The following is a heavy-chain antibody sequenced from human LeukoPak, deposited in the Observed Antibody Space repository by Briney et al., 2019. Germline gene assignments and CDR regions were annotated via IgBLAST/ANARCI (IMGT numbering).Heavy chain of an antibody. Sequence: PGGSLRLSCAASGFTFSSYWMSWVRQAPGKGLEWVANIKQDGSEKYYVDSVKGRFTISRDNAKNSLYLQMNSLRAEDTAVYYCARVSDFDWLLPHNWFDPWGQGTLVTVSS. V-gene: IGHV3-7*01. D-gene: IGHD3-9*01. CDR2: IKQDGSEK. CDR3: ARVSDFDWLLPHNWFDP. CDR1: GFTFSSYW. J-gene: IGHJ5*02.